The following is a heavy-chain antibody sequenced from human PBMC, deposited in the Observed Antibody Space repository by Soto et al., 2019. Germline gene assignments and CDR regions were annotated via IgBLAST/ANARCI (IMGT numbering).Heavy chain of an antibody. J-gene: IGHJ4*02. Sequence: QLQLQESGSGLVKPSQTLSLTCAVSGGAISSGGYSWSWIRQPPGKGLEWIGYIYHGSTYYTPSLKSRVTRSVYSSKNQFSLKLSSVPAADTAVYYCARAGGLGAVAVDYWGQGTLVTVSS. CDR3: ARAGGLGAVAVDY. D-gene: IGHD6-19*01. CDR2: IYHGST. V-gene: IGHV4-30-2*01. CDR1: GGAISSGGYS.